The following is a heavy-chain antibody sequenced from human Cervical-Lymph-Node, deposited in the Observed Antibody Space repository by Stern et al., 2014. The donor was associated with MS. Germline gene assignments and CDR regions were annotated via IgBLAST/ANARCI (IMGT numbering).Heavy chain of an antibody. CDR3: ARALFLRNTGWYFDL. D-gene: IGHD2-21*01. CDR1: GFTFSNYS. J-gene: IGHJ2*01. Sequence: EVQLVESGGGLVQPGGSLRLSCAASGFTFSNYSMTWGRQAPGKGLEWISYISSSRNTIHYADSVKGRFTISRDNAKNSLFLHMNSLRAEDTAVFYCARALFLRNTGWYFDLWGRGTLVTVSS. V-gene: IGHV3-48*01. CDR2: ISSSRNTI.